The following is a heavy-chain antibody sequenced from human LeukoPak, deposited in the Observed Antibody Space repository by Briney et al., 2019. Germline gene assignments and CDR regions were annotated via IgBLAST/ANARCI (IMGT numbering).Heavy chain of an antibody. V-gene: IGHV4-4*09. CDR3: AKSYFDYSAYYSYYFNL. D-gene: IGHD4-11*01. Sequence: PSETLSLTCTVSGGSISGGYWSWIRQPPGRGLEWIGYVYTSGSTNYNPSLKSRVTISVDTSKSQFALKLSSVTAADTAVYYCAKSYFDYSAYYSYYFNLWGQGALVTVSS. CDR1: GGSISGGY. CDR2: VYTSGST. J-gene: IGHJ4*02.